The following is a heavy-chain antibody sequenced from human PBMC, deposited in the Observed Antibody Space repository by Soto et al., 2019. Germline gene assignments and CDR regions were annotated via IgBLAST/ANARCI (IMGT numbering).Heavy chain of an antibody. CDR1: ELTFSSYA. J-gene: IGHJ4*02. V-gene: IGHV3-23*01. D-gene: IGHD1-26*01. Sequence: SLILSCGASELTFSSYAMSWVRQAPGKGLEWVSAISGGGLTTTYADSVKGRFTISRDNAKNIVYLQMSSLRAEDTALYYCATMAGTYPYWGQGTLVTVSS. CDR2: ISGGGLTT. CDR3: ATMAGTYPY.